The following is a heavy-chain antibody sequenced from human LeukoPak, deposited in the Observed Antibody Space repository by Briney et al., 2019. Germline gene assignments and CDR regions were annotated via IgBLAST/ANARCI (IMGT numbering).Heavy chain of an antibody. CDR3: AKDRAPQLYSSSWYYFDY. J-gene: IGHJ4*02. D-gene: IGHD6-13*01. Sequence: GGSLRLSCAASGFTFDDYAMHWVRQAPGKGLEWVSLISWDGGSTYYADSVKGRFTISRDNSKNSLYLQMNSLRAEDTALYYCAKDRAPQLYSSSWYYFDYWGQGTLVTVSS. CDR2: ISWDGGST. V-gene: IGHV3-43D*03. CDR1: GFTFDDYA.